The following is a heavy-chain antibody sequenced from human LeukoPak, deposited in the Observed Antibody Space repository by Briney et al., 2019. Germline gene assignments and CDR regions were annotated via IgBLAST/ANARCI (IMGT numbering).Heavy chain of an antibody. V-gene: IGHV3-30*02. CDR3: AKDPTYSGYGGLDV. CDR1: GLSFTYG. J-gene: IGHJ6*04. Sequence: GGSLRLSCAASGLSFTYGMHWVRQAPGKGLEWVTYIRKDGSNIYYAESVKGRFTISRDNSKNTLYLQMNSLRAEDTAVYYCAKDPTYSGYGGLDVWGKGTTVTVSS. D-gene: IGHD5-12*01. CDR2: IRKDGSNI.